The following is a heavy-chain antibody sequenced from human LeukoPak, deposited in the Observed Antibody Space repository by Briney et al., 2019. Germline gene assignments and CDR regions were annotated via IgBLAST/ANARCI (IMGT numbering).Heavy chain of an antibody. D-gene: IGHD3-10*01. J-gene: IGHJ4*02. CDR1: GGSISSSNYY. CDR3: ASLRTGDFDY. CDR2: IYYSGST. V-gene: IGHV4-39*01. Sequence: TSETLSLTCTVSGGSISSSNYYWGWIRQPPGKGLEWIGNIYYSGSTYYNPSFKSRLTISVDTSKNQFSLKLSSVTAADTAVYYCASLRTGDFDYWGQGTPVTVSS.